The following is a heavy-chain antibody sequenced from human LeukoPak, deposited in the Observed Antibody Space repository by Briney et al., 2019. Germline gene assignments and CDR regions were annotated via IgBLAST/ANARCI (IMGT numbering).Heavy chain of an antibody. Sequence: GGSLRLSCAASGFTFSSYAMSWFRQAPGRGLEWFSAISGSGGSTYYADSVKGRVTISRDNSKNTLYLQMNSLRAEDTAVYYCATDLVGATPGPLFDSWGQGTLVTVSS. J-gene: IGHJ4*02. CDR1: GFTFSSYA. CDR3: ATDLVGATPGPLFDS. D-gene: IGHD1-26*01. V-gene: IGHV3-23*01. CDR2: ISGSGGST.